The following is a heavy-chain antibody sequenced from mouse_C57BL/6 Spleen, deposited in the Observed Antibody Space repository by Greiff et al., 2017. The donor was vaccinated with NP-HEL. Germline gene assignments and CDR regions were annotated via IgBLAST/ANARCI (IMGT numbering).Heavy chain of an antibody. CDR3: SRNFRNNHTYDAMDD. CDR2: IWSGGST. CDR1: GFSLTSYG. J-gene: IGHJ4*01. D-gene: IGHD1-3*01. V-gene: IGHV2-2*01. Sequence: VQLQQSGPGLVQPSQSLSITCTVSGFSLTSYGVHWVRQSPGKGLEWLGVIWSGGSTDYYAAFISRLSISKDNSKCQVFFKKNSLQAADTAIYYCSRNFRNNHTYDAMDDWDQGTSVTVSS.